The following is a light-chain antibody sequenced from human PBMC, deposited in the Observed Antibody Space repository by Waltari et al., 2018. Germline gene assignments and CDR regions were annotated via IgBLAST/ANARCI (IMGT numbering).Light chain of an antibody. V-gene: IGKV1-5*03. CDR2: KSF. CDR1: QSISNW. Sequence: DIQMTQSPSTLSASVGDRVTITCRASQSISNWLAWYQQKPGKALKLLIYKSFSLEGGVPSRFSGSGSETEFTLTISSLQPDDFATYYCQQYNISPYTFGQGTNLEI. CDR3: QQYNISPYT. J-gene: IGKJ2*01.